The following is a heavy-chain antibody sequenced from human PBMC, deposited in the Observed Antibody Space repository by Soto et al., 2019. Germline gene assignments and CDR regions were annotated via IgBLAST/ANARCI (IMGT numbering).Heavy chain of an antibody. CDR1: GGSLSGFY. J-gene: IGHJ4*02. Sequence: QVQILQWGAGLLKPSETLSLTCTVNGGSLSGFYWSWIRQSPGKGLEWVGEIDHSGGTNYNPSLKSRVTISLDTSKNQFALKLRSATAADTAVYYCARGPDYDGGNRQDTLDYWGQGTLVTVSS. V-gene: IGHV4-34*02. D-gene: IGHD2-15*01. CDR2: IDHSGGT. CDR3: ARGPDYDGGNRQDTLDY.